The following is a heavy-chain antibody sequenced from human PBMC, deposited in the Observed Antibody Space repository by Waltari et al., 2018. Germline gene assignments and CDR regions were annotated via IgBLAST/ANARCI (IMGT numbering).Heavy chain of an antibody. Sequence: QVQLQESGPGLVKPSETLPLTCTVPGGSISSYYWSWIRQPPGKGLEWIGYINYSGITNYNPSRKIRVTITVDTSKNQFSLKLSSVTAADTAVYYCARERDGYNSYFGYWGQGTLVTVSS. CDR2: INYSGIT. V-gene: IGHV4-59*01. CDR3: ARERDGYNSYFGY. CDR1: GGSISSYY. D-gene: IGHD5-12*01. J-gene: IGHJ4*02.